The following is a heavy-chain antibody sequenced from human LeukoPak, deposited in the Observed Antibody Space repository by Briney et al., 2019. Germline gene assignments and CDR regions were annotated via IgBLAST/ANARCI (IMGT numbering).Heavy chain of an antibody. Sequence: GGSLRLSCAASGFSLSTFWMHWVRQGPGTGLVWVARSHNDGSDTIYADSVKGRFTVSRDNAKNAMYLQMNSLRVEDTAVYYCVRDRPPPRLDSWGNGALVTVSS. V-gene: IGHV3-74*01. CDR2: SHNDGSDT. CDR1: GFSLSTFW. J-gene: IGHJ5*01. CDR3: VRDRPPPRLDS.